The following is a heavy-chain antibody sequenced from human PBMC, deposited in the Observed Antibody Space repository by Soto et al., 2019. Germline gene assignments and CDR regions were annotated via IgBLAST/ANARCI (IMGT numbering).Heavy chain of an antibody. V-gene: IGHV4-61*01. CDR2: IYYSGST. CDR3: ARDFFSGWYDYYGMDV. Sequence: SETLSLTCTVSGGSVSSGSYYWSWIRQPPGKGLEWIGYIYYSGSTNYNPSLKSRVTISVDTSKNQFSLKLSSVTAADTAVYYCARDFFSGWYDYYGMDVWGPGTTVTGSS. J-gene: IGHJ6*02. D-gene: IGHD6-19*01. CDR1: GGSVSSGSYY.